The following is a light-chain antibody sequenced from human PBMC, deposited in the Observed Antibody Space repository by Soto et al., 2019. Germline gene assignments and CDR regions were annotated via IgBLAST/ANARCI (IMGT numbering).Light chain of an antibody. V-gene: IGKV3D-15*01. CDR3: QQYNNWPIT. Sequence: ILLTQSTRTLSLSPGERATLSCMASQSVSNNYLAWYQQKPGQAPRLLIYGASNRATGIPDRFSGSGSGTEFTLTISSLQSEDFAVYYCQQYNNWPITFGQGTRLAIK. CDR1: QSVSNN. CDR2: GAS. J-gene: IGKJ5*01.